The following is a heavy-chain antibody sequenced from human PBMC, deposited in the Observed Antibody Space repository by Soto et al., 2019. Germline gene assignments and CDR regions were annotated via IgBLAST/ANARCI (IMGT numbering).Heavy chain of an antibody. J-gene: IGHJ4*02. CDR2: IYWNTERRDER. CDR3: AHRISGTYFDY. CDR1: GFSLTTSGEG. V-gene: IGHV2-5*01. Sequence: QITLKESGPALVKPTETLTLTCIFSGFSLTTSGEGVGWIRQPPGKALEWLALIYWNTERRDERSFNPSLRSRLTITKDTSKNQVALTMTNMDPVDTATYYCAHRISGTYFDYWGQGTLVTVSS.